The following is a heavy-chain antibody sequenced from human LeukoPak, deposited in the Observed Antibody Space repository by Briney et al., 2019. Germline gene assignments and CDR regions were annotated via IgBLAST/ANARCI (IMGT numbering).Heavy chain of an antibody. Sequence: GGSLRLSCAASEFTFDDYTMHWVRQAPGKGLEWVSLISWDGGSTYYADSVKGRFTISRDNSKNSLYLQMNSLRTEDTALYYCAKVAVPYADYFDYWGQGTLVTVSS. CDR2: ISWDGGST. CDR3: AKVAVPYADYFDY. D-gene: IGHD4-17*01. CDR1: EFTFDDYT. V-gene: IGHV3-43*01. J-gene: IGHJ4*02.